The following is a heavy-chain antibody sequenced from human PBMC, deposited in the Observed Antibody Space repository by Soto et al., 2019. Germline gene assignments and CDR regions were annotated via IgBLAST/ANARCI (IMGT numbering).Heavy chain of an antibody. D-gene: IGHD1-26*01. CDR2: ISGSGGST. V-gene: IGHV3-23*01. J-gene: IGHJ5*02. CDR3: ARGLRGELLVEVPLDP. Sequence: EVQLLESGGGLVQPGGSLRLSCAASGFTFSSYAMSWVRQAPGKGLEWVSAISGSGGSTYYADSVKGRFTISRDNSKNTLYLQMNSPRAEDTAVYYWARGLRGELLVEVPLDPWGQGTLVTVSS. CDR1: GFTFSSYA.